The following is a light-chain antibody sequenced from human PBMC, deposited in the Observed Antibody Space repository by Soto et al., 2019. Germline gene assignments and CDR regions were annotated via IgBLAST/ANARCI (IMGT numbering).Light chain of an antibody. Sequence: EIVLTQSPATLSLPPGERATLSCRASQSVGNWLFWYQQKRGQAPRLLIYDVSNRATGFPARFSGSGSGTDFTLTISSLEPEDSAVYYCHQRSSWPLTFGGGTKVDI. V-gene: IGKV3-11*01. CDR3: HQRSSWPLT. J-gene: IGKJ4*01. CDR2: DVS. CDR1: QSVGNW.